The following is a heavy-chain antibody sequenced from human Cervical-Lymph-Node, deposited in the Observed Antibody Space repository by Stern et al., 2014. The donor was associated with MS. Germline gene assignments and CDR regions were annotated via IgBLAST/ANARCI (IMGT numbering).Heavy chain of an antibody. CDR3: AKGHYYDSSGRYSYKDY. Sequence: VQLVESGGGVVQPGRSLRLSCAASGFTFSSYGMHWVRQAPGKGLEWVALIAYDGSDKYYGDSVKGRFTISRDNSKNTLYLQMNSLSPEDTAVYYCAKGHYYDSSGRYSYKDYWGQGTLGTVSS. D-gene: IGHD3-22*01. CDR1: GFTFSSYG. J-gene: IGHJ4*02. V-gene: IGHV3-30*18. CDR2: IAYDGSDK.